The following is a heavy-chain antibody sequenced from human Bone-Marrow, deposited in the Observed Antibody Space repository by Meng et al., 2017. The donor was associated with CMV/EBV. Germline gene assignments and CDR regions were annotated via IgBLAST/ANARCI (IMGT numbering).Heavy chain of an antibody. V-gene: IGHV4-59*01. CDR1: GGSISGYF. CDR3: ARGRENLPDCSSTSCYRVGYYGMDV. Sequence: GSLRLSCTVSGGSISGYFWSWIRQPPGKGLEWIGYIHYSGSTNYSPSLKSRVTVSVDTSKNQFSLKLTSVTAADTAVYYCARGRENLPDCSSTSCYRVGYYGMDVWGQGTTVTVSS. CDR2: IHYSGST. D-gene: IGHD2-2*02. J-gene: IGHJ6*02.